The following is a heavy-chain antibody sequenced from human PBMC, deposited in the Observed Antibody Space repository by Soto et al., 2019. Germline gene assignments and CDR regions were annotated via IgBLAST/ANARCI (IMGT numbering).Heavy chain of an antibody. Sequence: EVQLLESGGGLVHPGGSLRLSCAASGFTFITCAMSWVRQAPGKGLEWVSTITGSGVGTYYADSVKGGFIISRDSSRNTVSLQMNTLRPEDTAIYCCAQEPPTSGWDSFDGWGQGTLVTVSS. D-gene: IGHD6-19*01. CDR3: AQEPPTSGWDSFDG. V-gene: IGHV3-23*01. CDR2: ITGSGVGT. J-gene: IGHJ4*02. CDR1: GFTFITCA.